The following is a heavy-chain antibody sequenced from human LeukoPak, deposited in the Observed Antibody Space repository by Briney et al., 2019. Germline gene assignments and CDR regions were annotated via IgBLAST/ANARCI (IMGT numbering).Heavy chain of an antibody. Sequence: GGSLRLSCAASGLTFNNAWMSWVRQAPGKGLEWVGRIKSKTDGGTTDYAAPVKGRFTISRDDSKNTLYLQMNSLKTEDTAVYYCTTGLLWFGELSYYWGQGTLVTVSS. J-gene: IGHJ4*02. CDR3: TTGLLWFGELSYY. CDR1: GLTFNNAW. V-gene: IGHV3-15*01. D-gene: IGHD3-10*01. CDR2: IKSKTDGGTT.